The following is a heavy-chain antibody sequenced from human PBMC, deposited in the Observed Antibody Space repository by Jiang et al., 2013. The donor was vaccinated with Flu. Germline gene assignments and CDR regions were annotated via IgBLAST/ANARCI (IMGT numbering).Heavy chain of an antibody. CDR1: GYSFTSYW. CDR3: ARQVSCSGGSCYSNWFDP. V-gene: IGHV5-51*01. Sequence: GAEVKKPGESLKISCKGSGYSFTSYWIGWARQMPGKGLEWMGIIYPGDSDTRYSPSFQGQVTISADKSISTAYLQWSSLKASDTAMYYCARQVSCSGGSCYSNWFDPGAREPWSPSPQ. J-gene: IGHJ5*02. D-gene: IGHD2-15*01. CDR2: IYPGDSDT.